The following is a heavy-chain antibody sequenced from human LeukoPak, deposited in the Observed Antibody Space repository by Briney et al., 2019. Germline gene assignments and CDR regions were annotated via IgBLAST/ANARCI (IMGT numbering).Heavy chain of an antibody. J-gene: IGHJ4*02. V-gene: IGHV5-51*01. CDR3: ARASGDGRFDY. D-gene: IGHD4-17*01. CDR1: GYNFMTYW. Sequence: GESLKISCKVSGYNFMTYWIGWVRQMPGKGLEWMGIIYPGESDIRYSPSFQGQVTISADKSISTAHLQWSSLKASDTAIYYCARASGDGRFDYWGQGTLVTVSS. CDR2: IYPGESDI.